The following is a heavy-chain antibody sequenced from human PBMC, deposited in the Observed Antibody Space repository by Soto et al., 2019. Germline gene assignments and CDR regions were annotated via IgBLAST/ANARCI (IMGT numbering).Heavy chain of an antibody. Sequence: GESLKISCKGSGYSFTSYWIGWVRQMPGKGLEWMGRIDPSDSYTNYSPSFQGHVTISADKSISTAYLQWSSLKDSDTAMYYCARAFKSSSVYYYYGMDVWGQGTTVTVSS. CDR1: GYSFTSYW. J-gene: IGHJ6*02. CDR3: ARAFKSSSVYYYYGMDV. CDR2: IDPSDSYT. D-gene: IGHD6-6*01. V-gene: IGHV5-10-1*01.